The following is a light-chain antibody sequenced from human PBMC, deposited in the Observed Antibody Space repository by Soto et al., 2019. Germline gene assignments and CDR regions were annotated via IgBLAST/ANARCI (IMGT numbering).Light chain of an antibody. CDR2: ATS. V-gene: IGKV1-39*01. Sequence: DIQMTQSPSSQSASVGDRVTITCRASQSVSAYLNWYQQQPGKAPKLLISATSTLQSGVPSRFSGVGSGTDFTLTISSLQPEDFATYYCQQSYSTPRTFGQGTKVEIK. J-gene: IGKJ1*01. CDR3: QQSYSTPRT. CDR1: QSVSAY.